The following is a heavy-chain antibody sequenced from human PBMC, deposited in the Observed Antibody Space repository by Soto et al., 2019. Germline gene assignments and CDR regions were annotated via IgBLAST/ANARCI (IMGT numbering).Heavy chain of an antibody. Sequence: GGSLRLSCAASGFPFSSSWMHWVRQAPGKGLVWVSLINSDGSNTNYADSVKGRFTISRDNAKNTLYLQMNSLRAEDTAVYYCAKDDGAPYYYDSSGYYIPHFDYWGQGTLVTVSS. CDR1: GFPFSSSW. D-gene: IGHD3-22*01. J-gene: IGHJ4*02. V-gene: IGHV3-74*01. CDR2: INSDGSNT. CDR3: AKDDGAPYYYDSSGYYIPHFDY.